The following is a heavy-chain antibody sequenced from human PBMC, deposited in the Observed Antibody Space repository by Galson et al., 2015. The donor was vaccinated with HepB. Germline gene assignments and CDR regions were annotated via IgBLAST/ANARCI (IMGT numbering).Heavy chain of an antibody. CDR1: GFSITTNY. CDR3: ARAAHSYSSHVS. J-gene: IGHJ1*01. CDR2: LYPTGSA. Sequence: SLRLSCAASGFSITTNYMNWVRQAPGKGLEWVSVLYPTGSAKIADSVKGRFTISRDNTKNTPYLQMSNLRADDTAVYYCARAAHSYSSHVSWGQGTLVTVSS. V-gene: IGHV3-66*01. D-gene: IGHD6-13*01.